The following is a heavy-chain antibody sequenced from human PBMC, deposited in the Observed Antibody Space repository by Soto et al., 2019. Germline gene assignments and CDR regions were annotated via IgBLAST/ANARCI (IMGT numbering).Heavy chain of an antibody. V-gene: IGHV1-8*01. CDR2: MNPNSGNT. CDR1: GYTFTSYD. CDR3: ARVPYVYCSGGSCYVGY. Sequence: ASVKVSCKASGYTFTSYDINWVRQATGQGLEWMGWMNPNSGNTGYAQKFRGRVTMTRNTSISTAYMELSSLRSEDTAVYYCARVPYVYCSGGSCYVGYWGQGTLVTVSS. D-gene: IGHD2-15*01. J-gene: IGHJ4*02.